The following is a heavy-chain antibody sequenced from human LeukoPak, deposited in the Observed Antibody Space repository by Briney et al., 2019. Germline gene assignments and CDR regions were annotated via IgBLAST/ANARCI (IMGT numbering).Heavy chain of an antibody. V-gene: IGHV3-7*01. Sequence: PGGSLRLSCGASGLTFSSYVMSWVRQAPGKGLEWVANIKQDGSQKYYVDSVKGRFGISRDNAKNSLYLQMNSLRAEDTAVYYCAREPYYYDSSGYYYVMGDFDYWGQGTLVTVSS. CDR2: IKQDGSQK. J-gene: IGHJ4*02. CDR3: AREPYYYDSSGYYYVMGDFDY. D-gene: IGHD3-22*01. CDR1: GLTFSSYV.